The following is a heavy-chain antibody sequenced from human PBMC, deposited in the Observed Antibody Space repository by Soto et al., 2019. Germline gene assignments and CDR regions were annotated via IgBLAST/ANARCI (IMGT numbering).Heavy chain of an antibody. V-gene: IGHV3-74*01. J-gene: IGHJ6*02. CDR2: INSDGSST. CDR1: GFTFSSYW. CDR3: ARDQVKLFSVSQSDAAIHYYYGMDV. D-gene: IGHD2-2*01. Sequence: EVQLVESGGGLVQPGGSLRLSCAASGFTFSSYWMHWVRQAPGKGLVWVSRINSDGSSTSYADSVKGRFTISRDNAKNTLYLQMNSLRAEDTAVYYCARDQVKLFSVSQSDAAIHYYYGMDVWGQGTTVTVSS.